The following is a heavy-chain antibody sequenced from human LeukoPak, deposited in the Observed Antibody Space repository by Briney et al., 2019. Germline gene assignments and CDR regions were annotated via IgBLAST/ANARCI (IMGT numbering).Heavy chain of an antibody. CDR3: ARDSSGYQ. Sequence: PGGSLRLSCAASGYTFSTYWMSWVRQAPGKGLEWVANIKEDGSEKYYGDSVKGRFTISRDNAKNSLYLQMNSLRAEDTAVYYCARDSSGYQWGQGTLVTVSS. V-gene: IGHV3-7*01. J-gene: IGHJ4*02. CDR1: GYTFSTYW. D-gene: IGHD3-22*01. CDR2: IKEDGSEK.